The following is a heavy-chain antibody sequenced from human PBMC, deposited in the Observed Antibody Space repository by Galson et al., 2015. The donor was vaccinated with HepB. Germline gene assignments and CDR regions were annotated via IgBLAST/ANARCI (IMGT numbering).Heavy chain of an antibody. J-gene: IGHJ4*02. CDR3: ARGYNGYGGFLNYFDY. CDR2: VYYSGGT. D-gene: IGHD5-12*01. CDR1: GGSISSYY. Sequence: LSLTCTVSGGSISSYYWSWIRQPPGKGLEWIGYVYYSGGTNYNPSLKSRVTISLDTSKNQFSLKLSSVTAADTAVYYCARGYNGYGGFLNYFDYWGQGTQVTVSS. V-gene: IGHV4-59*08.